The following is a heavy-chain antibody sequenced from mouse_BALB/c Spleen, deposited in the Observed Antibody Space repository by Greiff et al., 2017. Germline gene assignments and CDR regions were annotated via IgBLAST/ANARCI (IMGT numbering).Heavy chain of an antibody. CDR1: GFTFSSYA. J-gene: IGHJ1*01. V-gene: IGHV5-6-5*01. Sequence: EVKLMESGGGLVKPGGSLKLSCAASGFTFSSYAMSWVRQTPEKRLEWVASISSGGSTYYPDSVKGRFTISRDNARNILYLQMSSLRSEDTAMYYCARASTMITTRDWYFDVWGAGTTVTVSS. D-gene: IGHD2-4*01. CDR3: ARASTMITTRDWYFDV. CDR2: ISSGGST.